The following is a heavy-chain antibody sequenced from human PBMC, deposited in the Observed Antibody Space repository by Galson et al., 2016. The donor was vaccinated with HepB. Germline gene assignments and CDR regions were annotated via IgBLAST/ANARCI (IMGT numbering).Heavy chain of an antibody. V-gene: IGHV1-18*04. CDR1: GSTFTSYE. CDR2: VSANNGNA. Sequence: SVTVSCTASGSTFTSYEINWVRQAPGQGLEWMGWVSANNGNANYAEKLRGRVTLTTDTSTTTAYLELRSLSSDGTAVYYCARLHCSGGSCDTRWFDPWGPGTLVTVSS. J-gene: IGHJ5*02. D-gene: IGHD2-15*01. CDR3: ARLHCSGGSCDTRWFDP.